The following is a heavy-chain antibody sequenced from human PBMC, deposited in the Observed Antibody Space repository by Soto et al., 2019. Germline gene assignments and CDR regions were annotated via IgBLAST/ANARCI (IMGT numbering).Heavy chain of an antibody. CDR3: ARSYDYGEFDY. J-gene: IGHJ4*02. CDR1: GCSISSGGYY. Sequence: SETLSLTCTVSGCSISSGGYYWSWIRQHPGKGLEWIGYIYYSGSTYYNPSLKSRVTISVDTSKNQFSLKLSSVTAADTAVYYCARSYDYGEFDYWGQGTLVTVSS. CDR2: IYYSGST. V-gene: IGHV4-31*02. D-gene: IGHD4-17*01.